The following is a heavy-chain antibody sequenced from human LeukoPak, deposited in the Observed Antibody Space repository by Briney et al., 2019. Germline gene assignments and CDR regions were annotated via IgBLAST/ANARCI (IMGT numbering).Heavy chain of an antibody. J-gene: IGHJ5*02. CDR1: GGSFSGYY. Sequence: SETLSLTCAVYGGSFSGYYWSWIRQPPGKGLEWIGYIYYSGSTNYNPSLKSRVTISVDTSKNQFSLKLSSVTAADTAVYYCAKTGDYYGSGSYRNWFDPWGQGTLVTVSS. V-gene: IGHV4-59*08. CDR3: AKTGDYYGSGSYRNWFDP. CDR2: IYYSGST. D-gene: IGHD3-10*01.